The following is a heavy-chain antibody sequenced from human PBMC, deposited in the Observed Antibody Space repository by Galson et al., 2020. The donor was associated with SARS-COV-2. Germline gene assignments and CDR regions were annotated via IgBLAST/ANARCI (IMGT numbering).Heavy chain of an antibody. CDR1: GFTFSSYA. Sequence: QAGGSLRLSCAASGFTFSSYAMHWVRQAPGKGLEWVAVISYDGSNKYYADSVKGRFTISRDNSKNTLYLQMNSLRAEDTAVYYCARDTSLPYGSGSNWYFDLWGRGTLVTVSS. CDR3: ARDTSLPYGSGSNWYFDL. D-gene: IGHD3-10*01. CDR2: ISYDGSNK. J-gene: IGHJ2*01. V-gene: IGHV3-30-3*01.